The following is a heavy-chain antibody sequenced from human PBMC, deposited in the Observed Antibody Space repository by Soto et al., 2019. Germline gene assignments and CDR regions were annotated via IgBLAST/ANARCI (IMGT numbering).Heavy chain of an antibody. V-gene: IGHV1-46*01. CDR2: INPSGGST. CDR3: ARASVVVSGYDAFDI. D-gene: IGHD3-22*01. CDR1: GYTFTSYY. J-gene: IGHJ3*02. Sequence: GSVKVSCKASGYTFTSYYMHWVRQAPGQGLEWMGIINPSGGSTSYAQKFQGRVTMTRDTSTSTVYMELSSLRSEDTAVYYCARASVVVSGYDAFDIWGQGTMVTVS.